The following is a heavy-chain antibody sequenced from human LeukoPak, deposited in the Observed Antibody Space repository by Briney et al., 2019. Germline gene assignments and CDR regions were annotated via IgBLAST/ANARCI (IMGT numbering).Heavy chain of an antibody. CDR1: GFTFDDCA. CDR3: AKDKGYDILTGFDY. V-gene: IGHV3-9*01. J-gene: IGHJ4*02. CDR2: ISWNSGSI. D-gene: IGHD3-9*01. Sequence: GRSLRLSCAASGFTFDDCAMHWVRQAPGKGLEWVSGISWNSGSIGYADSVKGRFTTSRDNAKNSLYLQMNSLRAEDTALYYCAKDKGYDILTGFDYWGQGTLVTVSS.